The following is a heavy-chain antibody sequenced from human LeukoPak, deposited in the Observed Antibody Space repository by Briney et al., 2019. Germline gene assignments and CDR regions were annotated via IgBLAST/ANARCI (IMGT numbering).Heavy chain of an antibody. Sequence: ASVKVSCKASGYTFTGYYMHWVRQAPGQGLEWMGWINPNSGATNYAQKFQGWVTMIRDTSISTAYMELSSLRSEDTAVYYCARDGSPEGYFDYWGQGTLVTVSS. V-gene: IGHV1-2*04. CDR2: INPNSGAT. CDR1: GYTFTGYY. D-gene: IGHD1-14*01. CDR3: ARDGSPEGYFDY. J-gene: IGHJ4*02.